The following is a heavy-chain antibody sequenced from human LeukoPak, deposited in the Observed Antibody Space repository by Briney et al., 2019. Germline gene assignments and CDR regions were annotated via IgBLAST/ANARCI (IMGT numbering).Heavy chain of an antibody. CDR2: IYNSGST. CDR1: GASISSYY. CDR3: ASHTAGHGSGY. D-gene: IGHD5-24*01. Sequence: PSETLSLTCTVSGASISSYYWSWIRQPQGKGLEWIGHIYNSGSTRYNPSLKSRVAISVDMSNNQFSLNLNSVTVADTAVYYCASHTAGHGSGYWGHGILVTVSS. J-gene: IGHJ4*01. V-gene: IGHV4-59*08.